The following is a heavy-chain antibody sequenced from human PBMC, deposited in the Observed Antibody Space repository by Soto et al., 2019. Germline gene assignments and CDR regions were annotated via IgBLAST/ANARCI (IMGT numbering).Heavy chain of an antibody. CDR3: ARVLVGSWNKGGYYYYGMDV. CDR1: GGSISSYY. J-gene: IGHJ6*02. Sequence: PSETLSLTCTVSGGSISSYYWSWIRQPPGKGLEWIGYIYYSGSTNYNPSLKSRVTISVDTSKNQFSLKLRSVTAADTAVYYCARVLVGSWNKGGYYYYGMDVWGQGTTVTVSS. V-gene: IGHV4-59*01. D-gene: IGHD6-13*01. CDR2: IYYSGST.